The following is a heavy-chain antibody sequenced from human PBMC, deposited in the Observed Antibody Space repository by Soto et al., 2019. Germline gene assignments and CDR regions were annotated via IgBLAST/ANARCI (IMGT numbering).Heavy chain of an antibody. CDR1: GYSCTSYW. V-gene: IGHV5-51*01. D-gene: IGHD6-13*01. J-gene: IGHJ6*02. CDR2: IYPGDSDT. Sequence: GESRKISCKGSGYSCTSYWIGWVRQMPGKGLEWMGIIYPGDSDTRYSPSFQGQVTISADKSISTAYLQWSSLKASDTAMYYCARTSAAGKYYYGMDVWGQGTTVTVSS. CDR3: ARTSAAGKYYYGMDV.